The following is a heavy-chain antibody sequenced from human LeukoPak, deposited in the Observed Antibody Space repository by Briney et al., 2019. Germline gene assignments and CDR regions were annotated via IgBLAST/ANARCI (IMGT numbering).Heavy chain of an antibody. D-gene: IGHD3-22*01. Sequence: ASVKVSCKASGYTFTGYYMHWVRQATGQGLEWMGWMNPNSGNTGYAQKFQGRGTMTRNTSISTAYMELSSLRSEDTAVYYCARGTRGSGYYYDYWGQGTLVTVSS. V-gene: IGHV1-8*02. CDR3: ARGTRGSGYYYDY. CDR1: GYTFTGYY. CDR2: MNPNSGNT. J-gene: IGHJ4*02.